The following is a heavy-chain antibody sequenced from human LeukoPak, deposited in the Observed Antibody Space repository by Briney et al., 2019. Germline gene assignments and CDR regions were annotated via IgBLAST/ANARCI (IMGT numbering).Heavy chain of an antibody. J-gene: IGHJ4*02. CDR1: GYTFTSYY. D-gene: IGHD2-15*01. CDR2: INPSGGST. CDR3: ARGYCSGGSCYPQSLNDY. V-gene: IGHV1-46*01. Sequence: GASVKVSCKASGYTFTSYYMHWVRQAPGQGLEWMGIINPSGGSTSYAQKFQGRVTMTRDTSTSTVYMELSSLRSEDTAVYYCARGYCSGGSCYPQSLNDYWGQGTLVTVSS.